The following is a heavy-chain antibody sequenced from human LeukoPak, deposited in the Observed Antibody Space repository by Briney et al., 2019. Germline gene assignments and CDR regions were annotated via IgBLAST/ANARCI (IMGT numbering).Heavy chain of an antibody. CDR1: GFTASSNY. Sequence: GGSLRLSCAASGFTASSNYMSWVRQAPGKGLEWVSVIYSGGSTYYADSVKGRFTISRDNSKNTLYLQMNSLRAEDTAVYYCARGFSGWYEGGYFDYWGQGTLVTVSS. J-gene: IGHJ4*02. CDR3: ARGFSGWYEGGYFDY. V-gene: IGHV3-53*01. D-gene: IGHD6-19*01. CDR2: IYSGGST.